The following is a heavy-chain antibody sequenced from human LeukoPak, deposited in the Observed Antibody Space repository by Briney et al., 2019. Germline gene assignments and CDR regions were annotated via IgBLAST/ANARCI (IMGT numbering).Heavy chain of an antibody. Sequence: GGSLRLSCAASRFTFSTYWMHWVRQAPGKGLVWVSRINSDGSSTSYADSVKGRFTISRDNAKNTLYLQMNSLRAEDTAVYYCARDLGYSSGHGAFDIWGQGTMVTVSS. J-gene: IGHJ3*02. V-gene: IGHV3-74*01. CDR1: RFTFSTYW. CDR2: INSDGSST. CDR3: ARDLGYSSGHGAFDI. D-gene: IGHD6-19*01.